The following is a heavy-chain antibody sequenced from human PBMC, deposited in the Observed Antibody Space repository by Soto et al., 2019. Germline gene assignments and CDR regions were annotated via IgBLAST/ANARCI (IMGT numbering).Heavy chain of an antibody. CDR1: GFTFSTFA. CDR3: AKDMSYYDSSGYYSGYYYYGVDV. V-gene: IGHV3-23*01. D-gene: IGHD3-22*01. J-gene: IGHJ6*02. CDR2: ISGSGGTT. Sequence: GGSLRLSCAASGFTFSTFAMSWVRQAPGKGMEWVSAISGSGGTTYNADSVKGRFTISRDISKNTLYLQMNSLRAEDTAVYYCAKDMSYYDSSGYYSGYYYYGVDVWGQGTTVTVS.